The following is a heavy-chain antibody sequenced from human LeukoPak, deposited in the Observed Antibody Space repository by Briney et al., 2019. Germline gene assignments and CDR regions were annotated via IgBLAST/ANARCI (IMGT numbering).Heavy chain of an antibody. V-gene: IGHV3-7*01. D-gene: IGHD6-13*01. CDR3: ARGISAAGSIDFDY. Sequence: GGSLRLSCVASGFTFRDYWMTWVRQAPGKGLEWVACIHERGSEKKYVDSVKGRFAISRDNAKNSLYLQMNSLRAEDTAVYYCARGISAAGSIDFDYWGQGTLVTVSS. CDR1: GFTFRDYW. CDR2: IHERGSEK. J-gene: IGHJ4*02.